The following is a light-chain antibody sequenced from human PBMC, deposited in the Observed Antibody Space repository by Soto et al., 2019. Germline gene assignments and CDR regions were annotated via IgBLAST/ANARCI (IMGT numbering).Light chain of an antibody. CDR3: SSYTSSSTFPCV. J-gene: IGLJ1*01. V-gene: IGLV2-14*01. Sequence: QSALTQPASVSGSPGQSITISCTGTSSDVGGYNYVSWYQQHPGKAPKVLIYDVNDRPSGVSNRFSGSKSGNTASLTISGLQAEDEADYYCSSYTSSSTFPCVFGTGTKVTVL. CDR1: SSDVGGYNY. CDR2: DVN.